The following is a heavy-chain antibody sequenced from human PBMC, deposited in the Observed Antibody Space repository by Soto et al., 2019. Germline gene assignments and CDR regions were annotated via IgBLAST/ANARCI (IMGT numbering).Heavy chain of an antibody. D-gene: IGHD1-26*01. CDR3: ARDDSGFSGSHYIDYFNY. Sequence: GASVTVSCKASVYTFTSYAMHWVRQAPGQRLEWMGWINAGNGNTKYSQKFQGRVTITRDTSASTGYMELSSLRSEDTAVYYCARDDSGFSGSHYIDYFNYWGQGALVTVSS. CDR2: INAGNGNT. J-gene: IGHJ4*02. V-gene: IGHV1-3*01. CDR1: VYTFTSYA.